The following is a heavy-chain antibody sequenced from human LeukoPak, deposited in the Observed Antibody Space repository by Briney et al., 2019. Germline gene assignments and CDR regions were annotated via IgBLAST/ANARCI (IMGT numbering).Heavy chain of an antibody. CDR3: ARASRGRITISGVVISPKNAFDI. Sequence: PSGTLSLTCTVSGDSISSGDYYWSWIRQHAGKGLEWIGRISSSGSTNYNPSLKSRVTISVDTSKNQFSLNLSSVTAADTAVYYCARASRGRITISGVVISPKNAFDIWGQGTMVTVSS. J-gene: IGHJ3*02. V-gene: IGHV4-61*02. CDR1: GDSISSGDYY. CDR2: ISSSGST. D-gene: IGHD3-3*01.